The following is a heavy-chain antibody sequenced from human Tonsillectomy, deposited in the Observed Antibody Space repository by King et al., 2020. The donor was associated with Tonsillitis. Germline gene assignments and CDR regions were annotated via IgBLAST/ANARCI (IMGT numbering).Heavy chain of an antibody. J-gene: IGHJ6*02. D-gene: IGHD1-1*01. Sequence: LQLQESGPGLVKPSETLSLTCTVSGDSISSSNYYWGWIRQPPGKGLEWIGSIYYSGSTYYNPSLKSRVTISADTSKNQFSLKLSSVTAADTAVYYCARHEEAETGNSYYYYLGMDVWGQGTTVTLSS. V-gene: IGHV4-39*01. CDR3: ARHEEAETGNSYYYYLGMDV. CDR1: GDSISSSNYY. CDR2: IYYSGST.